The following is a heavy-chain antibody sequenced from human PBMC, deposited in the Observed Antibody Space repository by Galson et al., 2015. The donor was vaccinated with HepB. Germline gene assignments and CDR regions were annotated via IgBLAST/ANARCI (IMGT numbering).Heavy chain of an antibody. J-gene: IGHJ3*02. CDR3: AGVRWVDRAFDI. Sequence: SLRLSCAASGFTFSTYDLHWVRQVTGKGLEWVSAISTDGVPFYADSVRGRFTISRENAKNSWYLQMNSLRVKDTAVYYCAGVRWVDRAFDIWGQGTMVTGSS. V-gene: IGHV3-13*05. D-gene: IGHD4-23*01. CDR2: ISTDGVP. CDR1: GFTFSTYD.